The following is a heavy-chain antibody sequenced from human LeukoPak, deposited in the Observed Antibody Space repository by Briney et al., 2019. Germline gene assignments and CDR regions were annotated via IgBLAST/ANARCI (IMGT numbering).Heavy chain of an antibody. CDR3: ARIYSSGSRYYFDY. Sequence: PGGSLRLSCAASGFTFSSYEMNWVRQAPGKGLEWVSYISSSRSTLCYADSVKGRFTISRDNAKNSLYLQMNSLRAEDTALYYCARIYSSGSRYYFDYWGQGTLVTVSS. J-gene: IGHJ4*02. CDR1: GFTFSSYE. V-gene: IGHV3-48*03. CDR2: ISSSRSTL. D-gene: IGHD6-19*01.